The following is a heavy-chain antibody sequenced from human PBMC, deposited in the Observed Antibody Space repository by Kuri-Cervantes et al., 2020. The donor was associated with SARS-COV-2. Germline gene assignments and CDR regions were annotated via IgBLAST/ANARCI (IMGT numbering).Heavy chain of an antibody. CDR3: ARGVPGY. Sequence: GSLRLSCAVYGGSFSGYQWSWIRQTPGMGLEWIGQINDSGATKYNPSLKSRVIVSMDKSKNQFSLKLSSVTAADTAVYYCARGVPGYRGQGSLVTVSS. D-gene: IGHD6-6*01. CDR1: GGSFSGYQ. V-gene: IGHV4-34*01. J-gene: IGHJ4*02. CDR2: INDSGAT.